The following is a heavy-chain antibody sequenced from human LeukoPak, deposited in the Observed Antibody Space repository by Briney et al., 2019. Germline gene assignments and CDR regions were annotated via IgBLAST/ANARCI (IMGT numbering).Heavy chain of an antibody. J-gene: IGHJ5*01. D-gene: IGHD5-24*01. V-gene: IGHV4-59*08. CDR1: GGSIKSYY. CDR3: ARHLVRDGYNYFFGS. Sequence: SETLSLTCTVSGGSIKSYYWSWIRQPPGKRLEWSGYIDNSASANRHPSLKSRVTISADTSKNQFFLKLSSVTAAHTAVYYCARHLVRDGYNYFFGSWGQGTLVTVSS. CDR2: IDNSASA.